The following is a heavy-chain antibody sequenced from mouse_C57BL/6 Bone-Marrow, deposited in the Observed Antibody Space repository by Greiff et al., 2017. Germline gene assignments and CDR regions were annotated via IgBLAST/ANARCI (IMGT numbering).Heavy chain of an antibody. J-gene: IGHJ2*01. Sequence: EVHLVESGGGLVQPGGSLKLSCAATGFTFSDYYMYWVRQTPEKRLEWVAYISNGGGSTYYPDTVKGRFTISRDNAKTPLYLQMSRLKSEDTAMYYCARAYYSNSYYFDYWGQGTTLTVSS. CDR1: GFTFSDYY. CDR2: ISNGGGST. D-gene: IGHD2-5*01. V-gene: IGHV5-12*01. CDR3: ARAYYSNSYYFDY.